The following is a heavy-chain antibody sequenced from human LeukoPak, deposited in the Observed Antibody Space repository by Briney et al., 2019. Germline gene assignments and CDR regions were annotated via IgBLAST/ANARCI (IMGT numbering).Heavy chain of an antibody. CDR2: IYYSGST. CDR3: ARLYCGGDCFAGYFDY. D-gene: IGHD2-21*02. V-gene: IGHV4-59*01. CDR1: GGSFSGYY. Sequence: PSETLSLTCAVYGGSFSGYYWSWIRQPPGKGLEWIGYIYYSGSTNYNPSLKSRVTISVDTSKNQFSLKLSSVTAADTAVYYCARLYCGGDCFAGYFDYWGQGTLVTVSS. J-gene: IGHJ4*02.